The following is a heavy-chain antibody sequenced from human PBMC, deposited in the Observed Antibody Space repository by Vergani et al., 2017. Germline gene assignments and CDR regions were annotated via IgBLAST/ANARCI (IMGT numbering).Heavy chain of an antibody. V-gene: IGHV1-69*08. CDR3: AIDSGCCSGGSCYSCGWFDP. J-gene: IGHJ5*02. D-gene: IGHD2-15*01. Sequence: QVQLVQSGAEVKKPGSSVKVSCKASGGTFSSYTISWVRQAPGQGLEWMGRIIPILGIANYAQKFQGRVTITADKSTSTAYMELSSLRSEDTAVYYCAIDSGCCSGGSCYSCGWFDPWGQGTLVTVSS. CDR1: GGTFSSYT. CDR2: IIPILGIA.